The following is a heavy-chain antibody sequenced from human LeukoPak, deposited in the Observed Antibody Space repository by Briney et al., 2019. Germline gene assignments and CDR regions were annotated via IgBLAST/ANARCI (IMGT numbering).Heavy chain of an antibody. CDR3: ARDRVVPAATTPKEFDY. CDR2: ISSSSSTI. D-gene: IGHD2-2*01. V-gene: IGHV3-48*01. CDR1: GFTFSSYS. J-gene: IGHJ4*02. Sequence: PGGSLRLSCAASGFTFSSYSMNWVRQAPGKGLEWVSYISSSSSTIYYADSVKGRFTISRDNAKNSLYLQMNSLRAEDTAVYYCARDRVVPAATTPKEFDYWGQGTLVTVSS.